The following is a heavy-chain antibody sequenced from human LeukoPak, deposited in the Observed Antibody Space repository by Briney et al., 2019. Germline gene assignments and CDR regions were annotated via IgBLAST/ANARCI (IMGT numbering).Heavy chain of an antibody. J-gene: IGHJ4*02. CDR1: GFTFSSYE. D-gene: IGHD3-22*01. CDR2: ISSSGSTI. Sequence: GGSLRLSCAASGFTFSSYEMNWVRQAPGKGLEWVSYISSSGSTIYYADSVKGRFTISRDNSKNTVYLQMSSLRAEDTAMYYCAKHSHDGSAPYYEVQLDYWGQGTPVTVSS. CDR3: AKHSHDGSAPYYEVQLDY. V-gene: IGHV3-48*03.